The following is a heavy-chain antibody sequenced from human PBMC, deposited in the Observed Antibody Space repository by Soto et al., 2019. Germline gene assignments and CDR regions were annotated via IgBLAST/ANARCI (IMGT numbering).Heavy chain of an antibody. CDR2: ISSNGVGT. CDR1: GFTLSGYA. Sequence: EVQLVESGGGLAQPGGSLRLSCAASGFTLSGYAMDWVRQAPGKGLEYVSGISSNGVGTYYANSVQGRFTISRDNCKNAVYLQMGSLRPEYMAVYYCARRARPDFYYMDVWGKGTTVTVSS. V-gene: IGHV3-64*01. J-gene: IGHJ6*03. D-gene: IGHD6-6*01. CDR3: ARRARPDFYYMDV.